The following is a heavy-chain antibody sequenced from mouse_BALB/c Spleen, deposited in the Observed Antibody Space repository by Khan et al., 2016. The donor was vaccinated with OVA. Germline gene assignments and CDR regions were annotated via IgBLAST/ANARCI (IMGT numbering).Heavy chain of an antibody. V-gene: IGHV1S137*01. Sequence: QVQLQQPGPELVRPGVSVKISCKGSGYTFTDYSMHWVKQSHAKSLEWIGVISTYSVNTNYNQKFKGKATLTVDKSSSTAYMELARLTSEDSAIYYCAIRDYFDYWGQGTTLTVSS. CDR3: AIRDYFDY. CDR1: GYTFTDYS. CDR2: ISTYSVNT. J-gene: IGHJ2*01.